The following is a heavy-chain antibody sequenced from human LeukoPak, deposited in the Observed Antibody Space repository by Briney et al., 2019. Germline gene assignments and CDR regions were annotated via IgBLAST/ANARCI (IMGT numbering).Heavy chain of an antibody. J-gene: IGHJ5*02. CDR2: IYYSGST. D-gene: IGHD3-22*01. CDR3: ASQYYYDSKFDP. V-gene: IGHV4-59*01. Sequence: SGTLCLTCTVSGGSISSYYWSWVRQPPGKGLEWIGDIYYSGSTNHNPSLKSRGTTSVDTSNNQFSLKLSPVTAADKAVYYCASQYYYDSKFDPGGQGTLVTVSS. CDR1: GGSISSYY.